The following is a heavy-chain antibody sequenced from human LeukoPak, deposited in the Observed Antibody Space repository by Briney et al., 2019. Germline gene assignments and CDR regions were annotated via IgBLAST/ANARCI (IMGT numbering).Heavy chain of an antibody. CDR1: GFTFSSYG. CDR2: IRYDGSNK. Sequence: GGSLRLSCAASGFTFSSYGMHWVRQAPGKGLEWVAFIRYDGSNKYYADSVKGRFTISRDNSKNTLYLQMNSLRAEDTAVYYCAKGPRGSPTVTIFGVVIGDYWGQGTLVTVSS. J-gene: IGHJ4*02. CDR3: AKGPRGSPTVTIFGVVIGDY. D-gene: IGHD3-3*01. V-gene: IGHV3-30*02.